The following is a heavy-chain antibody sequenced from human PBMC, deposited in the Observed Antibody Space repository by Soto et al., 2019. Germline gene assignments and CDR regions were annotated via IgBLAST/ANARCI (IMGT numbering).Heavy chain of an antibody. Sequence: QVQLQESGPGLVKPSETLSLTCTVSGGSISSYYWSWIRQPPGKGLEWIGYIYYSGSTNYNPSLTRRVTISVATSKHQFSLKLSSVTAADTAVYSCARSGYSSGWYLYYYYGMDVWGQGTTVTVSS. CDR1: GGSISSYY. J-gene: IGHJ6*02. CDR2: IYYSGST. CDR3: ARSGYSSGWYLYYYYGMDV. V-gene: IGHV4-59*01. D-gene: IGHD6-19*01.